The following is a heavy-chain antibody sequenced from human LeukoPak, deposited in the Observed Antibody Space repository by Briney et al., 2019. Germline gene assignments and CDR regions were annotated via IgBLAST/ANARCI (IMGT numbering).Heavy chain of an antibody. D-gene: IGHD2-2*01. CDR2: ISSSSSYI. CDR1: GFTSSSYS. Sequence: PGGSLRLSCAASGFTSSSYSMNWVRQAPGKGLEWVSSISSSSSYIYYADSVKGRFTISRDNAKNSLYLQMNRLRGEDTAVYYCARGTPIVVVPAALYYFDYWGQGTLVTVSS. J-gene: IGHJ4*02. V-gene: IGHV3-21*01. CDR3: ARGTPIVVVPAALYYFDY.